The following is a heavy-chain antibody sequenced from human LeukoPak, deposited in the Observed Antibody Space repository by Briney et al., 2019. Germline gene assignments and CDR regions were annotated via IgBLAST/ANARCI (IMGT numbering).Heavy chain of an antibody. CDR1: GGTFSSYA. CDR3: ARDPTPGGDNWFDP. D-gene: IGHD3-10*01. J-gene: IGHJ5*02. V-gene: IGHV1-69*13. Sequence: ASVKVSCKASGGTFSSYAISWVRQAPGQELEWKGGIIPIFGTANYAQKFQGRVTITADESTSTAYMELSSLRSEDTAVYYCARDPTPGGDNWFDPWGQGTLVTVSS. CDR2: IIPIFGTA.